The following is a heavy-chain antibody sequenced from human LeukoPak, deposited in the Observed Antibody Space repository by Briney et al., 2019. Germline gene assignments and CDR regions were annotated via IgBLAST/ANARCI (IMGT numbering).Heavy chain of an antibody. D-gene: IGHD6-6*01. CDR1: AGSFSGYH. Sequence: PSETLSLTCGVYAGSFSGYHWTWIRLRPGKGLEWIGDINHSGSAHYNPSLKSRVTMSVDTSNNQFSLNLHSVTAADTAVYYCARGFPSSSRWFDPWGQGTLVTVSS. J-gene: IGHJ5*02. CDR2: INHSGSA. V-gene: IGHV4-34*01. CDR3: ARGFPSSSRWFDP.